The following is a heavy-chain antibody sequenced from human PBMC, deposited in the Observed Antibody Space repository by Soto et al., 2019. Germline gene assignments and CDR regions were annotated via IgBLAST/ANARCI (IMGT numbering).Heavy chain of an antibody. CDR1: GFTFSSYW. V-gene: IGHV3-7*02. D-gene: IGHD3-22*01. Sequence: EVQLVESGGGLVQPGGSLRLSCAASGFTFSSYWMRWVRQSPRKWLERVANITHDGSEKYYVDSVKGRFTISRDNARNSLYLQRNSLRAEDTPVYYCAGARANYYDGSGYTLGYWGQVTLVTVSS. CDR2: ITHDGSEK. CDR3: AGARANYYDGSGYTLGY. J-gene: IGHJ4*02.